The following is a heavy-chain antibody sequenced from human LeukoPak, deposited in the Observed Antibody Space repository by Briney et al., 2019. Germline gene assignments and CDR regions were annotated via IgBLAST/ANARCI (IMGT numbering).Heavy chain of an antibody. CDR1: GGTFSSYA. Sequence: ASVKVSCKASGGTFSSYAISWVRQAPGQGLEWMGGIIPIFGTANYAQKFQGRVTITADKSTSTAYMELSSLRSEDTAVYYCARRGGKNYGDYVLYYDYMDVWGKGTTVTVSS. CDR3: ARRGGKNYGDYVLYYDYMDV. V-gene: IGHV1-69*06. CDR2: IIPIFGTA. J-gene: IGHJ6*03. D-gene: IGHD4-17*01.